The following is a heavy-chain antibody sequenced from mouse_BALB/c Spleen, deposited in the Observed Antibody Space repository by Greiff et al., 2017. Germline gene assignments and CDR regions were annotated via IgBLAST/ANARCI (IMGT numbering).Heavy chain of an antibody. J-gene: IGHJ4*01. D-gene: IGHD1-1*01. Sequence: EVQLQQSGAELVKPGASVKLSCTASGFNIKDTYMHWVKQRPEQGLEWIGRIDPANGNTKYDPKFQGKATITADTSSNTAYLQLSSLTSEDTAVYYCARDYYGSSYVGYAMDYWGQGTSVTVSS. CDR3: ARDYYGSSYVGYAMDY. V-gene: IGHV14-3*02. CDR2: IDPANGNT. CDR1: GFNIKDTY.